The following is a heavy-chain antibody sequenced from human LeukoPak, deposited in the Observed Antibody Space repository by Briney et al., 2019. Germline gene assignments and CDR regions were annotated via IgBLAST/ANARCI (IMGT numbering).Heavy chain of an antibody. Sequence: GGSLRLSCAASGFTFSSYGMSWVRQAPGKGLEWVSAISGSGGSTYYADSVKGRFTISRDNAKNSLYLQMNSLRAEDTAVYYCASTYYDFWSGYWFDYWGQGTLVTVSS. J-gene: IGHJ4*02. V-gene: IGHV3-23*01. CDR3: ASTYYDFWSGYWFDY. D-gene: IGHD3-3*01. CDR2: ISGSGGST. CDR1: GFTFSSYG.